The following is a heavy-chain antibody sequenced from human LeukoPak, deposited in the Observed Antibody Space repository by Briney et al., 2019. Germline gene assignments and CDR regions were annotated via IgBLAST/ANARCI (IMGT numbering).Heavy chain of an antibody. J-gene: IGHJ4*02. V-gene: IGHV4-59*08. D-gene: IGHD6-13*01. CDR3: ATLESAAAGVDY. CDR1: GGSISSYY. CDR2: IYYSGST. Sequence: SETLSLTCTVAGGSISSYYWSWIRQPPGKGLEWIGYIYYSGSTNYNPSLKSRVTMSVDTSKIQFSLKLSSVTAADTAVYYCATLESAAAGVDYWGQGTLVTVSS.